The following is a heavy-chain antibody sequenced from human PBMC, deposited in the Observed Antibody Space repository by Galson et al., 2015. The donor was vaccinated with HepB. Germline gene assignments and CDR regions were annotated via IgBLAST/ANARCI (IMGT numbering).Heavy chain of an antibody. V-gene: IGHV1-3*01. J-gene: IGHJ6*02. CDR3: ARDLVAYDYYGMDV. Sequence: SCKASGYTFTSYAMHWVRQAPGQRLEWMGWINAGNGNTKYSQKFQGRVTITRDTSASTAYMELSSLRSEDTAVYYCARDLVAYDYYGMDVWGQGTTVTVSS. D-gene: IGHD2-15*01. CDR2: INAGNGNT. CDR1: GYTFTSYA.